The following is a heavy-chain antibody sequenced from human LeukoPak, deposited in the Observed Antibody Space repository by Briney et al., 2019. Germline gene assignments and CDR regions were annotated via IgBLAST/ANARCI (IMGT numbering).Heavy chain of an antibody. CDR1: GGSVNSGNYY. Sequence: SETLSLTCTVSGGSVNSGNYYWSWIRQPPGKELEWIGYVYYSGSTNYNPSLKSRVTISVDTSKNQFSLKLYSVTAADTAVYYCARRIGTTLNWFDPWGQGTLVTVSS. V-gene: IGHV4-61*01. CDR3: ARRIGTTLNWFDP. D-gene: IGHD1-14*01. J-gene: IGHJ5*02. CDR2: VYYSGST.